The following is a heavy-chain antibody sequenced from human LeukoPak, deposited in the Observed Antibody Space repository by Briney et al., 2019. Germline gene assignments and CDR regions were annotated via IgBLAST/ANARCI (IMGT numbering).Heavy chain of an antibody. J-gene: IGHJ4*02. V-gene: IGHV4-31*03. CDR2: IYYSGST. CDR1: GGSISSGGHY. CDR3: AGYDSSGYYVDY. Sequence: PSETLSLTCTVSGGSISSGGHYWSWIRQHPGKGLEWIGYIYYSGSTYYNPSLKSRVTISVDTSKNQFSLKLSSVTAADTAVYYCAGYDSSGYYVDYWGQGTLVTVSS. D-gene: IGHD3-22*01.